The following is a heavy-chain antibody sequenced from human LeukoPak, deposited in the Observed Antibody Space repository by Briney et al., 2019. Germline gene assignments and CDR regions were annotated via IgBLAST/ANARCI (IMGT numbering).Heavy chain of an antibody. CDR2: IKQDGSEK. D-gene: IGHD2-8*01. Sequence: PGGALRLSCAASGFTFSSYWMSWVRQAPGKGLEWVANIKQDGSEKYYVDSVKGRFTISRDNAKNSLYLQMNSLTAEDTAVYYCARDVLMVYALNDYWGQGTLVTVSS. V-gene: IGHV3-7*01. J-gene: IGHJ4*02. CDR1: GFTFSSYW. CDR3: ARDVLMVYALNDY.